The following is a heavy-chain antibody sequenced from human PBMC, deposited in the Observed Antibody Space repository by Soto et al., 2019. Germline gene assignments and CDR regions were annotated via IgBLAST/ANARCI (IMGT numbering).Heavy chain of an antibody. CDR2: ISYDGSNK. J-gene: IGHJ4*02. Sequence: GGSLRLSCAASGFTFSSYGMHWVRQAPGKGLEWVAVISYDGSNKYYADSVKGRFTISRDNSKNTLYLQMNSLRAEDTAVYYCAKDGPQLGFDYWGQGTLVTVSS. CDR1: GFTFSSYG. V-gene: IGHV3-30*18. D-gene: IGHD6-13*01. CDR3: AKDGPQLGFDY.